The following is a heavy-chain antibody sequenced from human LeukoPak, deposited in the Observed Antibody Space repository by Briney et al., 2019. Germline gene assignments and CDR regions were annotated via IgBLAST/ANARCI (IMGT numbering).Heavy chain of an antibody. CDR1: GGSFSGHY. CDR3: ARVRGDSSPDY. D-gene: IGHD3-22*01. J-gene: IGHJ4*02. Sequence: SETLSLTCAVYGGSFSGHYWAWIRQPPGKGLEWIREINHSGSTNYNPSLKSRVTISVDTSKNQFSLKLSSVTAADTAVYYCARVRGDSSPDYWGQGALVTVSS. CDR2: INHSGST. V-gene: IGHV4-34*01.